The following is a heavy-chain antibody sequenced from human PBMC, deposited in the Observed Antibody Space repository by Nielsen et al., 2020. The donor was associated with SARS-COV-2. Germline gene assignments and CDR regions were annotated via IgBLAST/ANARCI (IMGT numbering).Heavy chain of an antibody. CDR1: GYTFTSYA. Sequence: ASVKVSCKASGYTFTSYAMHWVRQAPGQRLEWMGWINAGNGNTKYSQKFQGRVTITRDTSASTAYMELSSLRSEDTAVYYCASKQQLDRQTYYYYGMDVWGQGTTVTVSS. CDR2: INAGNGNT. CDR3: ASKQQLDRQTYYYYGMDV. V-gene: IGHV1-3*01. J-gene: IGHJ6*02. D-gene: IGHD6-13*01.